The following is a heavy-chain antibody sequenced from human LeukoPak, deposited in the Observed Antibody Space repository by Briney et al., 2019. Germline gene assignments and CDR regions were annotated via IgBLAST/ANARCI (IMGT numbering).Heavy chain of an antibody. J-gene: IGHJ4*02. CDR2: IFPSDSDT. CDR1: GYSFTNYW. D-gene: IGHD5-24*01. CDR3: ARKTDNSFDY. Sequence: GESLKISCQGSGYSFTNYWIGWVRQMPGKGLEWMGMIFPSDSDTRYGPSFQGQVTISADKSNYTAYLQWSSLKASDTAMYYCARKTDNSFDYWGQGTLVTVSS. V-gene: IGHV5-51*01.